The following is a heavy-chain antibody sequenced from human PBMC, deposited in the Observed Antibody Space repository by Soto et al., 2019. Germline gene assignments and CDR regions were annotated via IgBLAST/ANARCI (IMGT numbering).Heavy chain of an antibody. CDR2: ISSNGGST. J-gene: IGHJ4*02. CDR1: GFTFSSYA. V-gene: IGHV3-64D*09. Sequence: GGSLRLSCSASGFTFSSYAMHWVRQAPGKGLEYVSAISSNGGSTYYADSVKGSFTISRDNSKNTLYLQMSSLRAEDTAVYYCVKESGYCSGGSCYLFDYWGQGTLVTVSS. D-gene: IGHD2-15*01. CDR3: VKESGYCSGGSCYLFDY.